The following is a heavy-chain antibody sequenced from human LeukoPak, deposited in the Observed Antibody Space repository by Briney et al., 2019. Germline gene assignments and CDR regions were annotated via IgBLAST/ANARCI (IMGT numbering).Heavy chain of an antibody. CDR3: ARAAANYFDY. CDR1: GDSVSSGGYY. D-gene: IGHD6-13*01. J-gene: IGHJ4*02. Sequence: SQTLSLTCTVSGDSVSSGGYYWSWIRQHPGKGLEWIGYIYYSGSTYYNPSLKSRVTISVDTSKNQFSLKLSSVTAADTAVYYCARAAANYFDYWGQGTLVTVSS. CDR2: IYYSGST. V-gene: IGHV4-31*03.